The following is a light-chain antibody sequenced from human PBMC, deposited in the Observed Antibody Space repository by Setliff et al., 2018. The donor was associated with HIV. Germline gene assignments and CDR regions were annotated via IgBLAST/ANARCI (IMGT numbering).Light chain of an antibody. CDR2: QDS. CDR1: KLGDKY. Sequence: SYALTQPPSVSVSPGQTASITCSGDKLGDKYACWYQQKPGQSPVLVIYQDSKRPSGIPERFSGSNSGNTATLTISGTQAMDEADYYCQAWDSSTHNYVFGTGTKVTVL. CDR3: QAWDSSTHNYV. J-gene: IGLJ1*01. V-gene: IGLV3-1*01.